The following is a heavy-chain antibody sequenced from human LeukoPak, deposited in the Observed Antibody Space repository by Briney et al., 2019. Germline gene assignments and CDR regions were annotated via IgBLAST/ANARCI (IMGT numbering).Heavy chain of an antibody. CDR1: GYTFTNYW. Sequence: PGESLKISCKASGYTFTNYWIGWVRHTPGKGVGWLGIIHPGGSDTRYRTSFQGQVTMSVDESTSTAYLHWTSLKASDTAIYYCARHAGYCTGGKCYSFYYFDYWGQGTLVTVSS. J-gene: IGHJ4*02. CDR2: IHPGGSDT. CDR3: ARHAGYCTGGKCYSFYYFDY. V-gene: IGHV5-51*01. D-gene: IGHD2-15*01.